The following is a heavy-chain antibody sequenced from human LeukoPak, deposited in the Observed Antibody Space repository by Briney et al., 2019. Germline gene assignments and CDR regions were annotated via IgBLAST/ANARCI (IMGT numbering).Heavy chain of an antibody. Sequence: PSGTLSLTCAVSGGSISSSNWWSWVRQPPGKGLEWIGEIYHSGSTNYNPSLKSRVTISVDESKNQFSLKLSSVTAADTAVYYCARNKGLLWFGGFFDPWGQGTLVTVSS. J-gene: IGHJ5*02. V-gene: IGHV4-4*02. D-gene: IGHD3-10*01. CDR3: ARNKGLLWFGGFFDP. CDR2: IYHSGST. CDR1: GGSISSSNW.